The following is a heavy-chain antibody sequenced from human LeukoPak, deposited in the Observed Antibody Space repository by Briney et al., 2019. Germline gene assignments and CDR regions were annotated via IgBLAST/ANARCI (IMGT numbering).Heavy chain of an antibody. CDR3: ARANYYDSSGYSRGAFDI. J-gene: IGHJ3*02. CDR1: GYSISSGYY. Sequence: PSETLSLTCTVSGYSISSGYYWGWIRQPPGKGLEWIGSIYYSGSTYYSPSLKSRVTISVDTSKNQFSLKLSSVTAADTAMYYCARANYYDSSGYSRGAFDIWGQGTMVTVSS. V-gene: IGHV4-38-2*02. D-gene: IGHD3-22*01. CDR2: IYYSGST.